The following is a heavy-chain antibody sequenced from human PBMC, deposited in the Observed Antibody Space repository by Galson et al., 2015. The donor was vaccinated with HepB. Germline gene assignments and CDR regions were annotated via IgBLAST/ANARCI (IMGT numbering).Heavy chain of an antibody. CDR1: GFTFSSYA. Sequence: SLRLSCAASGFTFSSYAMHWVRQAPGKGLEYVSAISSNGGSTYYADSVKGRFTISRDNSKNTLYLQMSSLRAEDTAVYYCVKAQTNGGSYLYWGQGTLVTVSS. V-gene: IGHV3-64D*06. D-gene: IGHD1-26*01. J-gene: IGHJ4*02. CDR2: ISSNGGST. CDR3: VKAQTNGGSYLY.